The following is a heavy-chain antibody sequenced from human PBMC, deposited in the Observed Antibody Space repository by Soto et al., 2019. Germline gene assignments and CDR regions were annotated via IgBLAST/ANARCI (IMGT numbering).Heavy chain of an antibody. CDR1: GGSISSDIHY. CDR2: IYYSGNI. D-gene: IGHD3-10*01. J-gene: IGHJ3*02. CDR3: ARHTDCGSGSSCLGSDNMDTDAFDI. Sequence: QLQLQESGPGLVKPSETLSLTCTVSGGSISSDIHYWGWIRQPPGKGLEWIGTIYYSGNIYNNPSLRSRVPISMDTSKNQFSLRLTSVTAADTAVYYCARHTDCGSGSSCLGSDNMDTDAFDIWGQGTMVTVS. V-gene: IGHV4-39*01.